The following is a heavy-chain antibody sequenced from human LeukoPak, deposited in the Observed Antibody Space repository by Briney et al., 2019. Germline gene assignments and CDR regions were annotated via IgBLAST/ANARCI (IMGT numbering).Heavy chain of an antibody. CDR1: RFSFSNYW. Sequence: PGGSLRLSCAASRFSFSNYWMHWVRQGPGKGLVWVSRVKSDGSNPSYADSVKGRFTISRDNAENMLYLQMNTLGAEDTAVYYCARDIVSGSGSLDYWGQGTLVTVSS. J-gene: IGHJ4*02. V-gene: IGHV3-74*01. CDR3: ARDIVSGSGSLDY. CDR2: VKSDGSNP. D-gene: IGHD3-10*01.